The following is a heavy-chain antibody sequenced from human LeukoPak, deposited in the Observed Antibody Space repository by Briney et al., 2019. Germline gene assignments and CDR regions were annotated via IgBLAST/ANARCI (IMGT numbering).Heavy chain of an antibody. Sequence: PGGSLRLSCAASGFTFSSYSMNWVRQAPGKGLEWVSSIGSSSSYIYYADSVKGRFTISRDNAKNSLYLQMNSLRAEDTAVYYCARYIRYCTNGVCYTGAFDYWGQGTLVTVSS. D-gene: IGHD2-8*01. CDR1: GFTFSSYS. V-gene: IGHV3-21*01. CDR3: ARYIRYCTNGVCYTGAFDY. CDR2: IGSSSSYI. J-gene: IGHJ4*02.